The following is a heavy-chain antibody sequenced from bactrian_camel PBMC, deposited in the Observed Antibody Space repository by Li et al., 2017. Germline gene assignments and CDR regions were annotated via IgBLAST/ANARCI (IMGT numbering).Heavy chain of an antibody. D-gene: IGHD6*01. CDR2: LYTGGGYT. CDR3: AAECLGPDGGTWFDFAY. Sequence: HVQLVESGGGSVQAGQSLKLSCVVNGRIFSTCDMAWYRQTPGKERDFVAALYTGGGYTTYADSVKGRFTISQDSAKKTTYLIMNSLKPDDTGMYYCAAECLGPDGGTWFDFAYWGQGTQVTVS. CDR1: GRIFSTCD. V-gene: IGHV3S54*01. J-gene: IGHJ6*01.